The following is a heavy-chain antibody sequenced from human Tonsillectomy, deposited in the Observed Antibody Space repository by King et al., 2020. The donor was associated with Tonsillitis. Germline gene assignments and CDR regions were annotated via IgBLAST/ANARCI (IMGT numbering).Heavy chain of an antibody. CDR3: TRGGSGFSYH. Sequence: VQLVESGGGLVQPGGSLRLSCAGSGFTFSSYWMHWVRQAPGKGLVWVSRIISDGSTTSNADSVKGRFTISRDNAKNTLYLQMNSLRAEDTAVYYCTRGGSGFSYHWGQGTLVTVSS. CDR2: IISDGSTT. CDR1: GFTFSSYW. J-gene: IGHJ5*02. V-gene: IGHV3-74*01. D-gene: IGHD5-18*01.